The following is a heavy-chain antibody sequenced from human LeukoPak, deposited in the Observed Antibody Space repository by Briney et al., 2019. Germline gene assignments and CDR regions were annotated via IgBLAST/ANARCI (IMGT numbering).Heavy chain of an antibody. D-gene: IGHD4-17*01. CDR2: INHSGST. V-gene: IGHV4-34*01. Sequence: TSETLSLTCAVYGGSFSGYYWSWIRQPPGKGLEWIGEINHSGSTNYNPSLKSRVTISVDTSKNQFSLKLSSVTAADTAVYYCARTTVTTYAAFDIWGQGTMVTVSS. CDR3: ARTTVTTYAAFDI. J-gene: IGHJ3*02. CDR1: GGSFSGYY.